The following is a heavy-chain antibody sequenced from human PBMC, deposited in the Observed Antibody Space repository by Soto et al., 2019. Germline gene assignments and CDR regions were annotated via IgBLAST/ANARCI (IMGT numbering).Heavy chain of an antibody. J-gene: IGHJ6*03. Sequence: PSETLSLTCAVYGGSFSGYYWSWIRQPPGKGLEWIGEINHSGSTNYNPSLKSRVTISVDTSKNQFSLKLSSVTAADTAVYYCARKGGCSGGSCYYYYYMDVWGKGTTVTVS. V-gene: IGHV4-34*01. CDR3: ARKGGCSGGSCYYYYYMDV. CDR2: INHSGST. D-gene: IGHD2-15*01. CDR1: GGSFSGYY.